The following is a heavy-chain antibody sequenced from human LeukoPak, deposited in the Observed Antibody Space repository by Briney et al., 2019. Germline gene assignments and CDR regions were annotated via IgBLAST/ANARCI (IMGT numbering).Heavy chain of an antibody. CDR3: ARDDNYGIFVNVDY. Sequence: GASVKVSCKTSGYSFILYGISWVRQAPGQGPEWMGWISTSTGDTKYTQKSQGRVTLTTDTSTSTAYMELSSLRSDDTAVYYCARDDNYGIFVNVDYWGQGTLVTVSS. V-gene: IGHV1-18*01. D-gene: IGHD4-11*01. J-gene: IGHJ4*02. CDR2: ISTSTGDT. CDR1: GYSFILYG.